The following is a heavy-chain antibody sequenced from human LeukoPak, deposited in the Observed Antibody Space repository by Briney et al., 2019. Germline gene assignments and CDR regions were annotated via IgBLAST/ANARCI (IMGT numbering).Heavy chain of an antibody. D-gene: IGHD6-13*01. CDR3: ARDLTIAASPYFYYGMDV. J-gene: IGHJ6*02. Sequence: GGSLRLSCAASGFTFSSYGMHWVRQAPGKGLEWVAVISYDGSNKYYADSVKGRFTISRDNSNNTVYLRMNSLRAEDTAVYYCARDLTIAASPYFYYGMDVWGQGTTVTVSS. V-gene: IGHV3-30*03. CDR2: ISYDGSNK. CDR1: GFTFSSYG.